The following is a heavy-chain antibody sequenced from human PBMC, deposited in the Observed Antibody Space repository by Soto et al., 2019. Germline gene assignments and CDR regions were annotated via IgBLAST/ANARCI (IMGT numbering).Heavy chain of an antibody. CDR1: GFTFTSSA. J-gene: IGHJ1*01. D-gene: IGHD3-22*01. Sequence: XSVKVSCKASGFTFTSSAVQWVRQARGQRLEWIGWIVVGSGNTNYAQKFQERVTITRDMSTSTAYMELSTLRSEDTAVYYCAANGYYDSSGYYLLAYWGQGTLVTVSS. CDR3: AANGYYDSSGYYLLAY. V-gene: IGHV1-58*01. CDR2: IVVGSGNT.